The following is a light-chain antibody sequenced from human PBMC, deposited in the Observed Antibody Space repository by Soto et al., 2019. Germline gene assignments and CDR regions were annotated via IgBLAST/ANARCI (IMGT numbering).Light chain of an antibody. V-gene: IGKV3-11*01. CDR3: AQGRNGGGGEYT. J-gene: IGKJ2*01. CDR1: QSVSSY. Sequence: EIVLTQSPATLSLSPGERATLSCRASQSVSSYLAWYQQKPGQAPRLLIYDASSRATGIPARFSGSGSGTDLPPPNRGPGAENFSVLLSAQGRNGGGGEYTFGQGTKLEIK. CDR2: DAS.